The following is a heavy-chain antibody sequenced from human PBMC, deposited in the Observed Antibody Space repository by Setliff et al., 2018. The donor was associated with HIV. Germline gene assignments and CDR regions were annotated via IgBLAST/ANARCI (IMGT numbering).Heavy chain of an antibody. V-gene: IGHV1-46*01. J-gene: IGHJ4*02. Sequence: ASVKVSCKASGYMFIGYYIHWVRQAPGQGLEWMGIINPNVGSTTYAQKFRGRVTMTRDTSTSTLYMDLSSLRSEDTAVYYCASGGNVGSGYDAVYYFDYWGQGTLVTVSS. D-gene: IGHD3-3*01. CDR1: GYMFIGYY. CDR2: INPNVGST. CDR3: ASGGNVGSGYDAVYYFDY.